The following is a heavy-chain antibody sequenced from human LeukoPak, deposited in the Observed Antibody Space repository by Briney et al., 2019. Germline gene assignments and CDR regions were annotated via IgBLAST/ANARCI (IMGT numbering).Heavy chain of an antibody. V-gene: IGHV3-33*01. CDR2: IWYDASSK. D-gene: IGHD3-9*01. Sequence: PGRSLRLSCAASGISFRSYGMHWVRQAPGKGLEWVTFIWYDASSKYYAESVKGRFTISRDNSRNTVFLQMNSLRAEDTAIYYCATDISTHYFGSWGQGTLVTVSS. CDR3: ATDISTHYFGS. CDR1: GISFRSYG. J-gene: IGHJ4*02.